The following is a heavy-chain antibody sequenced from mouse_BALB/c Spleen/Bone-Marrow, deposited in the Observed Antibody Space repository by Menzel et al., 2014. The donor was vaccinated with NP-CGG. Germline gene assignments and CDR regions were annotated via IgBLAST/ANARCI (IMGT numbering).Heavy chain of an antibody. V-gene: IGHV1-26*01. CDR3: ARKSYYGSSYGYFDV. CDR1: GYTFTDYY. CDR2: INPNNGDT. J-gene: IGHJ1*01. Sequence: EVQLQESGPELVKPGASVKMSCKASGYTFTDYYMKWVKQSHGKSLEWIGDINPNNGDTFYNQKFKGKATLTVDKSSSTAYMQLNSLTSEDSAVYYCARKSYYGSSYGYFDVWSAGTTVTVSS. D-gene: IGHD1-1*01.